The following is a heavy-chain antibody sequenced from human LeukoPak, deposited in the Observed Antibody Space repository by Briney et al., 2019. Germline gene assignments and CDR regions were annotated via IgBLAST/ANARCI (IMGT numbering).Heavy chain of an antibody. CDR1: GFTFSSYA. CDR3: ANYYYDSSGYLTYFDY. CDR2: ISGGGGST. V-gene: IGHV3-23*01. D-gene: IGHD3-22*01. J-gene: IGHJ4*02. Sequence: GGSLRLSCAASGFTFSSYAMSWVRQAPGKGLEWVSAISGGGGSTYYADSVKGRFTISRDNFKNTLYLQMNSLRAEDTAVYYCANYYYDSSGYLTYFDYWGQGTLVTVSS.